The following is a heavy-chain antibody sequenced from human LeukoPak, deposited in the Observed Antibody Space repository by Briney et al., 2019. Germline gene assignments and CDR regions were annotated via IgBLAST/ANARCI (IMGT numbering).Heavy chain of an antibody. V-gene: IGHV4-59*08. CDR2: IYYSGST. D-gene: IGHD4-17*01. J-gene: IGHJ6*02. CDR1: GGSISSYY. Sequence: SETLSLTCTVSGGSISSYYWSWLRQPPGKGLEWIGYIYYSGSTNYNPSLKSRVTISVDTSKNQFSLKLSSVTAADTAVYYCARPGPYGDYVDGMDVWGQGTTVTVSS. CDR3: ARPGPYGDYVDGMDV.